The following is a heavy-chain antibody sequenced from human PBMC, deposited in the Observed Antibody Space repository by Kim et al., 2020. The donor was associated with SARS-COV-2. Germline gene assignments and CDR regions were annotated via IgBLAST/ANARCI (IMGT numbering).Heavy chain of an antibody. D-gene: IGHD2-15*01. CDR1: GGSVSSGSYY. Sequence: SETLSLTCTVSGGSVSSGSYYWSWIRQPPGKGLEWIGYIYYSRSTNYNPSLKSRVTISVDTSKNQFSLKLSSVTAADTAVYYCARDGFGYCSGGSCYYYFDIGGHGTMVTVSS. J-gene: IGHJ4*01. V-gene: IGHV4-61*01. CDR3: ARDGFGYCSGGSCYYYFDI. CDR2: IYYSRST.